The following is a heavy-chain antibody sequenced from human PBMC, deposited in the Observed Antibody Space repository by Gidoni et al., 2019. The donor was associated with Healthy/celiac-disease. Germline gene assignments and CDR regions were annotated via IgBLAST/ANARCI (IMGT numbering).Heavy chain of an antibody. J-gene: IGHJ4*02. D-gene: IGHD3-22*01. CDR3: ARSYYDSSGYYYGLRY. V-gene: IGHV3-53*04. Sequence: EVQLVESGGGLVQPGGSLRLSCAASGFTVSSNYMSWVRQAPGKGLEWVSVIYSGGSTYYADSVKGRFTISRHNSKNTLYLQMNSLRAEDTAVYYCARSYYDSSGYYYGLRYWGQGTLVTVSS. CDR2: IYSGGST. CDR1: GFTVSSNY.